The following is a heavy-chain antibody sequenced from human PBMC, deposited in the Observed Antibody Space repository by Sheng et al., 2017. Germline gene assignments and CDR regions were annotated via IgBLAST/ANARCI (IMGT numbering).Heavy chain of an antibody. Sequence: ESGGGLVQPGGSLRLSCAASGFSFGGYAMSWVRQAPGKGLEWLSYISGSGATTMYADSVKGRFTISRDNSKNTLYLQMNSLRVEDAAVYYCAKGRRGYTASSLDYWGQGSLVTGLL. CDR3: AKGRRGYTASSLDY. CDR1: GFSFGGYA. CDR2: ISGSGATT. V-gene: IGHV3-23*01. J-gene: IGHJ4*02. D-gene: IGHD6-13*01.